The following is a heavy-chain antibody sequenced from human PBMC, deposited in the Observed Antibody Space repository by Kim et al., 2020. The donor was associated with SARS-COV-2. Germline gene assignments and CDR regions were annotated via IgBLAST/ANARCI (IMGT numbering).Heavy chain of an antibody. CDR3: ARSKVTIAAAGTNFDY. CDR2: ISGSGGST. J-gene: IGHJ4*02. CDR1: GFTFSSYA. D-gene: IGHD6-13*01. V-gene: IGHV3-23*01. Sequence: GGSLRLSCAASGFTFSSYAMSWVRQAPGKGLEWVSAISGSGGSTYYADSVKGRFTISRDNSKNTLYLQMNSLRAEDTAVYYCARSKVTIAAAGTNFDYWGQGTLVTVSS.